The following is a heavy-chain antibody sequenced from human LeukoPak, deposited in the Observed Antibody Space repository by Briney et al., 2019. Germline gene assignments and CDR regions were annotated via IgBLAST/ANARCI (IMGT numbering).Heavy chain of an antibody. Sequence: GGSLRLSCAASGFTFSSYSMNWVRQAPGKGLEWVSSISSSSSYIYYADSVKGRFTISRDSSMNTLYLQMNSLRAEDTAVYYCARGIAKTTLNAFDLWGQGTMVTVSS. J-gene: IGHJ3*01. D-gene: IGHD4-11*01. CDR2: ISSSSSYI. CDR1: GFTFSSYS. V-gene: IGHV3-21*01. CDR3: ARGIAKTTLNAFDL.